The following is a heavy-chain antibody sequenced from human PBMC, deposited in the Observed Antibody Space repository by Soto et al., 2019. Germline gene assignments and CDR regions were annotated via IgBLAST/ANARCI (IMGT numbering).Heavy chain of an antibody. D-gene: IGHD1-26*01. CDR1: GGTFRSYA. J-gene: IGHJ6*02. CDR3: ARDRSGSYWNYYYGMDV. V-gene: IGHV1-2*04. CDR2: INPNSGGT. Sequence: ASVKVSCKASGGTFRSYAISWVRQATEQGLEWMGWINPNSGGTNYAQKFQGWVTMTRDTSISTAYMELSRLRSDDTAVYYCARDRSGSYWNYYYGMDVWGQGTTVTVSS.